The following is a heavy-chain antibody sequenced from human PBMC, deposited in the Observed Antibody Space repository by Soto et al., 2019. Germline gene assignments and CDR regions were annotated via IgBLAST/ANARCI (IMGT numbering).Heavy chain of an antibody. D-gene: IGHD1-1*01. J-gene: IGHJ5*01. Sequence: QVQLVESGGGVVQPGRSLRLSCAASGFSISRSAMHWVRQAPGKGLEWVAVIAYDGSNRWYADSAKGRFTISRDNSKNPVYLQMSSRMGEDAAVFYCASVVRAGTDNGDWFASCGQGSVVTVSP. V-gene: IGHV3-30*04. CDR3: ASVVRAGTDNGDWFAS. CDR1: GFSISRSA. CDR2: IAYDGSNR.